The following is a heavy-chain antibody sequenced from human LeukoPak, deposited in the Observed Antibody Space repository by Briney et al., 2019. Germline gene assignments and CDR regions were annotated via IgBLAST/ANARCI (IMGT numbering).Heavy chain of an antibody. J-gene: IGHJ4*02. CDR3: AREPRDCTGGTCQSAGGYYFYY. D-gene: IGHD2-15*01. Sequence: GGSQRLSCAASGFTFSNYAMSWVRQAPEGGREWVSGISASGGSYYADSVKGRFTVSRDISKNTLYLQVNSLRAEDTAVYFCAREPRDCTGGTCQSAGGYYFYYWSQGTLVTVSS. CDR1: GFTFSNYA. CDR2: ISASGGS. V-gene: IGHV3-23*01.